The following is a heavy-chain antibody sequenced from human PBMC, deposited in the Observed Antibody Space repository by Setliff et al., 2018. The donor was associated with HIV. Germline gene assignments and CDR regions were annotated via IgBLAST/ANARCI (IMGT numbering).Heavy chain of an antibody. CDR3: ARSCRSSGYCHFDY. CDR1: GYSLSTYA. CDR2: INPNSGGT. Sequence: ASVKVSCKASGYSLSTYAISWVRQAPGQGLEWMGWINPNSGGTNYAQKFQGRVTMTRDTSFSTAYTSIRTTYMEVYRLRSDDTAVYFCARSCRSSGYCHFDYWGQGTLVTVSS. J-gene: IGHJ4*02. V-gene: IGHV1-2*02. D-gene: IGHD3-22*01.